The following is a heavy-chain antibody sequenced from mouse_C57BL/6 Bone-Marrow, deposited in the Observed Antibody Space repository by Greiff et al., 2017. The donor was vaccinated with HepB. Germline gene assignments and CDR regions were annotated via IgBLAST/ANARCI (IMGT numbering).Heavy chain of an antibody. V-gene: IGHV6-3*01. CDR1: GFTFSNYW. CDR2: IRLKSDNYAT. Sequence: EVKLVESGGGLVQPGGSMKLSCVASGFTFSNYWMNWVRQSPEKGLEWVAQIRLKSDNYATHYAESVKGRFTISRDDSKSSVYLQMNNLRAEDTGIYYCTARGYYGTTYYYAMDYWGQGTSVTVSS. CDR3: TARGYYGTTYYYAMDY. J-gene: IGHJ4*01. D-gene: IGHD1-1*01.